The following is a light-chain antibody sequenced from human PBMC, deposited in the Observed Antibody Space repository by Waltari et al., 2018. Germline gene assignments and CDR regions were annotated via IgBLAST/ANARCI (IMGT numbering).Light chain of an antibody. CDR3: QLRSKWLRT. J-gene: IGKJ1*01. V-gene: IGKV3-11*01. CDR1: QSCRHD. Sequence: TTTYIASQSCRHDIAWYQPTPGPAPSLLSYYAANRATAIPARFSGSGSGTDFTLTISSLEPEDFAVYYCQLRSKWLRTFGQGTKVEV. CDR2: YAA.